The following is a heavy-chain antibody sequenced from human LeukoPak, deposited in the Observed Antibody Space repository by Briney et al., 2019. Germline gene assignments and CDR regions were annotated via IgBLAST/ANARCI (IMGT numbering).Heavy chain of an antibody. V-gene: IGHV1-69*04. Sequence: ASVKVSCKASRGTFSSYAISWVRQAPGQGLEWMGRIIPILGIANYAQKFQGRVTITADKSTSTAYMELSSLRSEDTAVYYCAREVVEWLVYFDYWGQGTLVTVSS. D-gene: IGHD6-19*01. CDR1: RGTFSSYA. CDR2: IIPILGIA. J-gene: IGHJ4*02. CDR3: AREVVEWLVYFDY.